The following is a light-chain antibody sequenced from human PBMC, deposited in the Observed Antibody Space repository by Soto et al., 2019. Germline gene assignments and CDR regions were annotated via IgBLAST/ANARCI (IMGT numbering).Light chain of an antibody. CDR1: QSVSSN. CDR3: QQYNNWPYT. Sequence: EIVMTQSPATLSVSPGERATLSCRASQSVSSNLAWYQHKPGQAPRLLIYGASTKATGIPAKFSGSGSGTEFTLTLSGLQSEDVTVYYCQQYNNWPYTFGQGTKLEIK. CDR2: GAS. J-gene: IGKJ2*01. V-gene: IGKV3-15*01.